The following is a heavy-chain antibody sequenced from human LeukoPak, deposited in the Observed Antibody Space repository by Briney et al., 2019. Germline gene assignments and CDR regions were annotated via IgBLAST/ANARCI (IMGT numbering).Heavy chain of an antibody. CDR1: GGSISSYC. Sequence: PSETLSLTCTVSGGSISSYCWSWIRQPPGKGLEWIGYIYYSGSTNYNPSLKSRVTISVDTSKNQFSLKLSSVTAADTAVYYCARGGNYRNWFDPWGQGTLVTVSS. CDR2: IYYSGST. V-gene: IGHV4-59*01. D-gene: IGHD4-4*01. CDR3: ARGGNYRNWFDP. J-gene: IGHJ5*02.